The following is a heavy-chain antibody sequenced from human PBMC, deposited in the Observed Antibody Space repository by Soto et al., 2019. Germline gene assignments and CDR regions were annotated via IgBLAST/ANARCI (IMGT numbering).Heavy chain of an antibody. D-gene: IGHD3-16*01. Sequence: ASVKVSCKTSGYTFTSYDINWVRQATGQGLEWMAWMNPNNGDTGYAPKFQGRVTLTKNTSISTAYMELSSLTSEDTAVYYCERVRGRKYYDLGSYAFLDYWGQGTLVTVSS. CDR1: GYTFTSYD. CDR2: MNPNNGDT. V-gene: IGHV1-8*01. J-gene: IGHJ4*02. CDR3: ERVRGRKYYDLGSYAFLDY.